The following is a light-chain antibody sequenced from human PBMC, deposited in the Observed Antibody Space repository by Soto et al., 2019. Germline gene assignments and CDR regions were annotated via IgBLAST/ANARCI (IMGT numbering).Light chain of an antibody. CDR2: EVS. Sequence: QSALTQPPSASGSPGQSATISCTGTSSDVGGYNYVSWYQRHPGKAPKLIIYEVSKRPSGVPDRFSGSKSGNTASLTVSGLQAEDEADYYCSSYAGSNNFVVFGGGTKLTVL. CDR1: SSDVGGYNY. CDR3: SSYAGSNNFVV. V-gene: IGLV2-8*01. J-gene: IGLJ2*01.